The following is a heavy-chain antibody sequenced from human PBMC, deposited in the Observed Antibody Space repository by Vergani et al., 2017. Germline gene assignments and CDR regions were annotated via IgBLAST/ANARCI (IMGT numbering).Heavy chain of an antibody. D-gene: IGHD6-19*01. CDR3: ANSREIAVAPEH. Sequence: EVQLVESGGGLVQPGRSLRLSCAASGFTFDDYAMHWVRQAPGKGLEWVSGISWNSGSIGYADSVKGRFTISRDNAKNSLYLQMNSLRAEDTALNYCANSREIAVAPEHWGQGTLVTVSS. CDR2: ISWNSGSI. V-gene: IGHV3-9*01. CDR1: GFTFDDYA. J-gene: IGHJ1*01.